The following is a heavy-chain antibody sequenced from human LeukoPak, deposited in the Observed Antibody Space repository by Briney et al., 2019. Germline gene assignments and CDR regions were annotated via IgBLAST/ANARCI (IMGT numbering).Heavy chain of an antibody. D-gene: IGHD2-2*01. J-gene: IGHJ6*03. CDR3: ATIAVGGVVVPAAILYYMDV. V-gene: IGHV3-21*01. CDR2: ISSSSSYI. Sequence: GGSLRLSCAASGLIFSSYAMNWVRQAPGKGLEWVSSISSSSSYIYYADSVKGRFTISRDNAKNSLYLQMNSLRAEDTAVYYCATIAVGGVVVPAAILYYMDVWGKGTTVTVSS. CDR1: GLIFSSYA.